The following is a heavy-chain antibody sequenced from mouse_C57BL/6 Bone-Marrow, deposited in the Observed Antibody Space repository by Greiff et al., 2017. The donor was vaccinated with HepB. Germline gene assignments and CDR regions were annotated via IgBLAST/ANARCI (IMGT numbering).Heavy chain of an antibody. CDR1: GFTFTDYY. V-gene: IGHV7-3*01. J-gene: IGHJ3*01. D-gene: IGHD1-1*01. Sequence: EVKLVESGGGLVQPGGSLSLSCAASGFTFTDYYMSWVRQPPGKALEWLGFIRNKANGYTTEYSASVKGRFTISRDNSQSILYLQMNALRAEDSATYYCARSSYYYGSSPPFAYWGQGTLVTVSA. CDR2: IRNKANGYTT. CDR3: ARSSYYYGSSPPFAY.